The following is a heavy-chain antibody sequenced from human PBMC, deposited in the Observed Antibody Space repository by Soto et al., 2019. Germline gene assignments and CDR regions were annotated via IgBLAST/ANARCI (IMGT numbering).Heavy chain of an antibody. D-gene: IGHD3-22*01. V-gene: IGHV4-61*01. CDR3: ARGGHYDSSGYVH. CDR1: GGSVSSGSYY. CDR2: VYYTGST. J-gene: IGHJ4*02. Sequence: SETLSLTCTVSGGSVSSGSYYWSWIRQPPGKALEWIGYVYYTGSTNYNPSLKSRVTISSDTSKNQFSLKLSSVTAADTAVYYCARGGHYDSSGYVHWGQGTLVTVSS.